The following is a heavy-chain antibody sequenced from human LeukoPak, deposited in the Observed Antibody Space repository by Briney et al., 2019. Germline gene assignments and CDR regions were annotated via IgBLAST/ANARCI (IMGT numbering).Heavy chain of an antibody. CDR2: ISAYNGNT. D-gene: IGHD2-8*01. CDR1: GYTFTSYG. CDR3: ARVLIGYYYYGMDV. J-gene: IGHJ6*02. V-gene: IGHV1-18*01. Sequence: GASVKVSCKASGYTFTSYGISWVRQAPGQGLEWMGWISAYNGNTNYAQKLQGRVTMTTDTSTSTAYMELRSLRSDDTAVYYCARVLIGYYYYGMDVWGQGTTVTVSS.